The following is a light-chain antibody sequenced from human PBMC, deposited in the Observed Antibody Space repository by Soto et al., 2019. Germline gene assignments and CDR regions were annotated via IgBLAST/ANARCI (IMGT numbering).Light chain of an antibody. V-gene: IGLV2-8*01. CDR2: EVS. CDR1: SSDVGGYNY. J-gene: IGLJ2*01. Sequence: QSALTQPPSASGSPGQSVTISCTGTSSDVGGYNYVSWYQQHPGKAPKRMIYEVSKRPSGVPDRFSGSKSGNTASLTVSGLQAEDEADYYCSSYAGSTMVVFGGGTKLTVL. CDR3: SSYAGSTMVV.